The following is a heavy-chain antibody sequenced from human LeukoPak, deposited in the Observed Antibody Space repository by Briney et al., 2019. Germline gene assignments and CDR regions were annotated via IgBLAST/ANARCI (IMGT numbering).Heavy chain of an antibody. CDR1: GYTFTNYG. V-gene: IGHV1-18*01. Sequence: GASVKVSCKASGYTFTNYGISWVRQAPGQGLAWMGWISGYNGNTNYAQKSQGRVTMTTDTSTNAAHMELRSLRSDDTAVYYCARDCGYECLFDYWGQGTLVTVSS. J-gene: IGHJ4*02. CDR2: ISGYNGNT. CDR3: ARDCGYECLFDY. D-gene: IGHD5-12*01.